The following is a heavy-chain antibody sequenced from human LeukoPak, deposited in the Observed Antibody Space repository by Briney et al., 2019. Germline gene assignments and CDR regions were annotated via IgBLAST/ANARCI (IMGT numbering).Heavy chain of an antibody. CDR2: ISGSGGST. V-gene: IGHV3-23*01. CDR1: GFTFSNYG. J-gene: IGHJ4*02. Sequence: GGTLRLSCAASGFTFSNYGMNWVRQAPGKGLEWVSAISGSGGSTYYADSVKGRFTISRDNSKNTLYLQMNSLRAEDTAVYYCAKGIAVAGTGGSDYWGQGTLVTVSS. D-gene: IGHD6-19*01. CDR3: AKGIAVAGTGGSDY.